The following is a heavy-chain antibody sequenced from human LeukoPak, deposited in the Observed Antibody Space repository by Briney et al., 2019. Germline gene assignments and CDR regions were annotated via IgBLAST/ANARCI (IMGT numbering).Heavy chain of an antibody. J-gene: IGHJ4*02. D-gene: IGHD3-9*01. CDR2: MNPNSGNT. CDR3: ARGATYYDILTGIFDY. V-gene: IGHV1-8*02. CDR1: GYTFTSYG. Sequence: GASVKVSCKASGYTFTSYGISWVRQATGQGLEWMGWMNPNSGNTGYAQKFQGRVTMTRNTSISTAYMELSSLRSEDTAVYYCARGATYYDILTGIFDYWGQGTLVTVSS.